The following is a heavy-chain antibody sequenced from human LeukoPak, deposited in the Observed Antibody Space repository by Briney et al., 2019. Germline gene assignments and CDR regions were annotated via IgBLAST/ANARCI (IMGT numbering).Heavy chain of an antibody. V-gene: IGHV1-69*13. CDR3: ARRLPVAGTDDAFDI. D-gene: IGHD6-19*01. CDR2: IIPIFGTA. J-gene: IGHJ3*02. Sequence: SVKVSCKASGGTFSSYAISWVRQAPGQGLEWMGGIIPIFGTANYAQKFQGRVTITADESTSTAYMELSSLRSEDTAVYYCARRLPVAGTDDAFDIWGQGTMVTVSS. CDR1: GGTFSSYA.